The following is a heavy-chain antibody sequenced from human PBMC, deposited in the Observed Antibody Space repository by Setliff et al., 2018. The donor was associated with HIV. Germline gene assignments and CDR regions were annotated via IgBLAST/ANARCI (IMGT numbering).Heavy chain of an antibody. Sequence: SETLSLTCAVSGYSISSGYYWGWIRQPPGKGLEWIGSIYYSGTNYYNPSLKSRVTISVDTSKNQFSLKLTSVTAADTAVYFCARDENRGYDWRDAFDIWGQGTMVTVSS. J-gene: IGHJ3*02. CDR2: IYYSGTN. V-gene: IGHV4-38-2*02. CDR3: ARDENRGYDWRDAFDI. D-gene: IGHD5-12*01. CDR1: GYSISSGYY.